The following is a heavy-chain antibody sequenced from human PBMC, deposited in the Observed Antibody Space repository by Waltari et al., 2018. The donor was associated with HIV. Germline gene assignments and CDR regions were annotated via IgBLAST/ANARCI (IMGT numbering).Heavy chain of an antibody. J-gene: IGHJ6*02. CDR1: GGTFSSYP. CDR2: IIPVRGTA. V-gene: IGHV1-69*11. D-gene: IGHD4-17*01. Sequence: VQLVQSGAEVTKPGSSVKVSCQASGGTFSSYPISWVRQDPGQGLEWMGGIIPVRGTANYAQKFQGKVTITADESTSTAYMELSSLRSEDTAVYYCARESRPTVVTPPFFGYYYGMDVWGQGTTVTVTS. CDR3: ARESRPTVVTPPFFGYYYGMDV.